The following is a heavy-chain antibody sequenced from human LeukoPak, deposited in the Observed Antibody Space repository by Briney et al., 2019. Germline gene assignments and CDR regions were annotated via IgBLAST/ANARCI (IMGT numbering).Heavy chain of an antibody. D-gene: IGHD3-10*01. Sequence: PSETLSLTCAVSGGSISSSNWWSWVRQPPGKGLEWIGEIYHSESTNYNPSLKSRVTISVDKSKNQFSLKLSSVTAADTAVYYCARGGYYGSGNDFRFDPWGQGTLVTVSS. J-gene: IGHJ5*02. V-gene: IGHV4-4*02. CDR3: ARGGYYGSGNDFRFDP. CDR2: IYHSEST. CDR1: GGSISSSNW.